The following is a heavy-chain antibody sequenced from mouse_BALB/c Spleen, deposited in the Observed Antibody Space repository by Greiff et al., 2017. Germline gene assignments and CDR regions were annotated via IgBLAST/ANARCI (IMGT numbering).Heavy chain of an antibody. CDR2: ISYSGST. V-gene: IGHV3-8*02. Sequence: DVQLQESGPRLVKPSQTLSLTCSVTGDSITSGYWNWIRKFPGNKLEYMGYISYSGSTYYNPSLKSRISITRDTSKNQYYLQLNSVTTEDTATYYCARSNYGSSPYYFDYWGQGTTLTVSS. J-gene: IGHJ2*01. CDR1: GDSITSGY. D-gene: IGHD1-1*01. CDR3: ARSNYGSSPYYFDY.